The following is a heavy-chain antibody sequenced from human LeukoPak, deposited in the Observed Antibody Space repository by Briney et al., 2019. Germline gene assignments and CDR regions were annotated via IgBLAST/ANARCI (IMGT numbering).Heavy chain of an antibody. CDR1: GYSISGGYY. J-gene: IGHJ4*02. D-gene: IGHD4-17*01. Sequence: SETLSLTCTVSGYSISGGYYWSWIRQPPGKGLEWIGYIYYSGSTYYNPSLKSRVTISVDTSKNQFSLKLSSVTAADTAVYYCAREATRLREIDYWGQGTLVTVSS. V-gene: IGHV4-30-4*08. CDR2: IYYSGST. CDR3: AREATRLREIDY.